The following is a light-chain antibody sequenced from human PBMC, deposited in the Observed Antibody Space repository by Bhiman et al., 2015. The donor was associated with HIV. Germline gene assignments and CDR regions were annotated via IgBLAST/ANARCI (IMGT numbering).Light chain of an antibody. Sequence: QSVLTQPPSASGTPGQRVTISCSGSSSNIGSNTVNWFQQLPGTAPKLLIYSNNQRPSGVPDRFSGSKSGTSASLAISGLQSEDEADYFCAAWDVSLHYPVFGGGTKLTVL. CDR1: SSNIGSNT. CDR2: SNN. V-gene: IGLV1-44*01. CDR3: AAWDVSLHYPV. J-gene: IGLJ2*01.